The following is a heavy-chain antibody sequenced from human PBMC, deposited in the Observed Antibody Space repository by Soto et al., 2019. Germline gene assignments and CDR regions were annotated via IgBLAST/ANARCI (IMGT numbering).Heavy chain of an antibody. V-gene: IGHV4-4*02. D-gene: IGHD2-8*01. CDR2: IFYSGST. CDR1: GGSLSSSSW. Sequence: SETLSLTCTVSGGSLSSSSWWSWVRQPPGKTLEWLGEIFYSGSTKYNPSLNSRVTISADQSKNDFSLRLSSVTAADTAVYYCVHHGGVPYYHDFWGQGMLVTVSS. J-gene: IGHJ4*02. CDR3: VHHGGVPYYHDF.